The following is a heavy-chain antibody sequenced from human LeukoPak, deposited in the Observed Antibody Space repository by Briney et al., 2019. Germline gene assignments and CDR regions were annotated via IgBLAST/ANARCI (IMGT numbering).Heavy chain of an antibody. CDR2: ISGSGGST. CDR3: AKKGDSGWVFDY. CDR1: GFTFSSYA. V-gene: IGHV3-23*01. J-gene: IGHJ4*02. D-gene: IGHD6-19*01. Sequence: GGSLRPSCAASGFTFSSYAMSWVRRAPGKGLEWVSGISGSGGSTHYADSVKGQFTISRDNSKNTLWLQMNSLRAEDTALYYCAKKGDSGWVFDYWGQGTLVTVSS.